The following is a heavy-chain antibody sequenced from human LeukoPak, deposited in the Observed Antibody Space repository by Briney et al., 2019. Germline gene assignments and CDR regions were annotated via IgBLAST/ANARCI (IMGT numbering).Heavy chain of an antibody. CDR1: GGSISSSSYY. D-gene: IGHD3-22*01. Sequence: SETLSLTCTVSGGSISSSSYYWGWIRQPPGKGLEWIGSIYYSGSTYYNPSLKSRVTISVDTSKNQFSLKLSSVTTADTAVYYCARELGITMIVVVTPDAFDIWGQGTMVTVSS. CDR2: IYYSGST. CDR3: ARELGITMIVVVTPDAFDI. J-gene: IGHJ3*02. V-gene: IGHV4-39*07.